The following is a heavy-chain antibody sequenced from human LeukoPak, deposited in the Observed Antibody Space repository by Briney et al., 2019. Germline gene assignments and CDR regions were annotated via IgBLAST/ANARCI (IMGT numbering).Heavy chain of an antibody. D-gene: IGHD6-6*01. CDR3: ASGLSSIAARNAFDI. V-gene: IGHV3-74*01. CDR1: GFTFSSYW. Sequence: GGSLRLSCAASGFTFSSYWMHWVRQAPGKGLVWVSRINSGGSSTSYADSVKGRFTISRDNAKNTMYLQMNSLRAEDTAVYYCASGLSSIAARNAFDIWGQGTMVTVSS. CDR2: INSGGSST. J-gene: IGHJ3*02.